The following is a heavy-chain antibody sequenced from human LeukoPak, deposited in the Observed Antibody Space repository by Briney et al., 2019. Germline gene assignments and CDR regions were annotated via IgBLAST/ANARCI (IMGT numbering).Heavy chain of an antibody. D-gene: IGHD5-18*01. J-gene: IGHJ4*02. CDR2: INHSGST. CDR1: GGSFSGYY. Sequence: SETLSLTCAVYGGSFSGYYWSWIRQPPGEGLEWIGEINHSGSTNYNPSLESRVTISVDTSKNQFSLKLSSVTAADTAVYYCARQPWIQLWLIDYWGQGTLVTVSS. CDR3: ARQPWIQLWLIDY. V-gene: IGHV4-34*01.